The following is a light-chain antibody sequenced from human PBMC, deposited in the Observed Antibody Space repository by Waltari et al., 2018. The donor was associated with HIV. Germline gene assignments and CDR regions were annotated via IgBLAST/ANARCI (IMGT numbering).Light chain of an antibody. CDR1: FSAVGSHNL. J-gene: IGLJ2*01. V-gene: IGLV2-23*02. Sequence: QSALTQPASVSGSPGQSLTISCTGTFSAVGSHNLVYWYQQHPGEAPKLMIYEVTKRPSGISSRFSGSKSGNTASLTISGLQAEDEANYYCCSYAGSRIHVIFGGGTKLTVL. CDR2: EVT. CDR3: CSYAGSRIHVI.